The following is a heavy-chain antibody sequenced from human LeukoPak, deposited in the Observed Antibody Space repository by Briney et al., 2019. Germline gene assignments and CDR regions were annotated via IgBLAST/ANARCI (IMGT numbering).Heavy chain of an antibody. V-gene: IGHV1-2*02. CDR3: ASAGGQSDNILDY. CDR1: GYTFTDYY. CDR2: INPNSGGT. Sequence: ASVTVSCTASGYTFTDYYMHWVRQAPGQGLEWMGWINPNSGGTNYAQKFQGRVTMTRDTSISTAYMELSRLRSDDTAVYYCASAGGQSDNILDYWGQGTLVTVSS. D-gene: IGHD1-1*01. J-gene: IGHJ4*02.